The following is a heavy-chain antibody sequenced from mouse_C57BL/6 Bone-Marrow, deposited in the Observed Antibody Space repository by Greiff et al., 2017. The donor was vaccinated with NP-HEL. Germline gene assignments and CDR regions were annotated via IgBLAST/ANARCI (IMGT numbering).Heavy chain of an antibody. D-gene: IGHD1-1*01. CDR3: LLLRFFPLFDY. Sequence: EVQLQQSGPVLVKPGASVKMSCKASGYTFTDYYMNWVKQSHGKSLEWIGVINPYNGGTSYNQKFKGKATLTVDKSSSTAYMELNSLTSEESAGYYCLLLRFFPLFDYRGQGTTLTVSS. J-gene: IGHJ2*01. V-gene: IGHV1-19*01. CDR2: INPYNGGT. CDR1: GYTFTDYY.